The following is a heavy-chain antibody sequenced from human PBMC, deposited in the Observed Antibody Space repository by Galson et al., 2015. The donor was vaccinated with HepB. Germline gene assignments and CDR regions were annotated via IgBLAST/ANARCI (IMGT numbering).Heavy chain of an antibody. D-gene: IGHD2-15*01. CDR3: ARDTPEVAGQYFDY. CDR2: IYYSGST. V-gene: IGHV4-59*01. CDR1: CGSISRYY. Sequence: SETLSPTCTVSCGSISRYYWSWIRQPPGKGLEWIGYIYYSGSTNYNPSLKSRVTISVDTSKNQYSLKLSSVNAEDPAAYYCARDTPEVAGQYFDYWGQGTLVTVSS. J-gene: IGHJ4*02.